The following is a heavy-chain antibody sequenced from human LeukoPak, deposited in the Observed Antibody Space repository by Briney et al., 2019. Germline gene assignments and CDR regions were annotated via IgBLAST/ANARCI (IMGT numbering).Heavy chain of an antibody. Sequence: GGSLRLSCAASGFTFSSYAMQWVRQAPGKGLEWVAVISYDGSNKYYADSVKGRFTISRDNSKNTLYLQMNSLRAEDTAVYYCAKDRREYSSGWYLDYWGQGTLVTVSS. CDR2: ISYDGSNK. CDR1: GFTFSSYA. V-gene: IGHV3-30-3*02. CDR3: AKDRREYSSGWYLDY. D-gene: IGHD6-19*01. J-gene: IGHJ4*02.